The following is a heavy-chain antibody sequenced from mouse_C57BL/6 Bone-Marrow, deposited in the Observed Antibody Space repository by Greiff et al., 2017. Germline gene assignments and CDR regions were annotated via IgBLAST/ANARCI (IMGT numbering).Heavy chain of an antibody. V-gene: IGHV1-42*01. CDR1: GYSFTGYY. J-gene: IGHJ3*01. CDR2: INPSTGGT. D-gene: IGHD1-1*01. CDR3: ARDYYGRKFAY. Sequence: VQLQQSGPELVKPGASVKISCKASGYSFTGYYMNWVKQSPEKSLEWIGEINPSTGGTTYNQKFKAKATLTVDKSSSTAYMQLKSLTSEDSAVYYCARDYYGRKFAYWGQGTLVTVSA.